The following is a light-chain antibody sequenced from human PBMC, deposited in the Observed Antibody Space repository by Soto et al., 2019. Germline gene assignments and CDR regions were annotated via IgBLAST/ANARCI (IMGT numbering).Light chain of an antibody. V-gene: IGKV3-20*01. Sequence: EIVLTQSPVILSLSPGERATLSCRASQNVGSRYLAWYQQKPGQTPRLLIYGASSRVTGIPGRFNASGSGTDFTLTITRLEPEDFAVYYCQQYYTSPETFGLGTKVDIK. CDR1: QNVGSRY. CDR2: GAS. J-gene: IGKJ2*01. CDR3: QQYYTSPET.